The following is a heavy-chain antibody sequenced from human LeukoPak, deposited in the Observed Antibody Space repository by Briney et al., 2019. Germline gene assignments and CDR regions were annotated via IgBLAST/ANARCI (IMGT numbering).Heavy chain of an antibody. Sequence: PSETLSLTCTVSGGSISSGTYYWGWVRQPPGKGLVWIGRIYTSGSTNYHPSLKSQVTISVDTTKNQFSLKLSSVTAADTAVYYCARDVSSSWYYYYYYMDVWGKGTTVTISS. D-gene: IGHD6-13*01. CDR2: IYTSGST. CDR1: GGSISSGTYY. CDR3: ARDVSSSWYYYYYYMDV. V-gene: IGHV4-61*02. J-gene: IGHJ6*03.